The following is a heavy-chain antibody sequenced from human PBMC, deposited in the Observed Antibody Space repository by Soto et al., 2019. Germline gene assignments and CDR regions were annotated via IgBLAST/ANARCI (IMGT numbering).Heavy chain of an antibody. Sequence: QVQLVESGGGVVQPGMSLRLSCATSGFSFSSHAIHWVRQAPGKGLEWVAQIWSDGSNRYYADSMRGRFTISRDFSNNMAFLQMDSLRAEPTAVYYCAGDGQSPAPYAFDMWGQGTLVIVSS. CDR3: AGDGQSPAPYAFDM. V-gene: IGHV3-33*01. CDR2: IWSDGSNR. J-gene: IGHJ3*02. CDR1: GFSFSSHA.